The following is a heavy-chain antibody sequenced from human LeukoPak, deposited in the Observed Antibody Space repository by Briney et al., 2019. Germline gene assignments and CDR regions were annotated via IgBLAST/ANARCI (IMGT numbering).Heavy chain of an antibody. J-gene: IGHJ6*02. D-gene: IGHD5-12*01. V-gene: IGHV4-34*01. CDR3: ARVYSGYPPRYYYGMDV. CDR2: INHSGST. Sequence: PSETLSLTCAVYGGSFSGYYWSWIRQPPGKGLEWIGEINHSGSTNYNPSLKSRVTISVDTSKNQFSLKLSSVTAADTAVYYCARVYSGYPPRYYYGMDVWGQGTTVTVSS. CDR1: GGSFSGYY.